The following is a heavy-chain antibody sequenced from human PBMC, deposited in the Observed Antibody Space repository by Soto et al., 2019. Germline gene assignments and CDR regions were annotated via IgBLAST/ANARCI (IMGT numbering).Heavy chain of an antibody. J-gene: IGHJ6*02. CDR1: GLSFSRDW. Sequence: GGSLRLSCGVSGLSFSRDWMHWVRQAPGKGLVWVSRIDPDGRRTDYADSVQGRFTVSRDNAKNMLFLQITSLRAEDTAVYYCTGAPACGGGTCNSGHSYYGLHVWGPGTTVTVSS. CDR3: TGAPACGGGTCNSGHSYYGLHV. CDR2: IDPDGRRT. D-gene: IGHD2-15*01. V-gene: IGHV3-74*01.